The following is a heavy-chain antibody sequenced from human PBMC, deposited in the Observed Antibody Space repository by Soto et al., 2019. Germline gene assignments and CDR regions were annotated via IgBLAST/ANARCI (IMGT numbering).Heavy chain of an antibody. V-gene: IGHV3-48*01. Sequence: GGSLRLSCAASGFTFSSYSMNWVHQAPGKGLEWVSYISSSSSTIYYADSVKGRFTISRDNAKNSLYLQMNSLRAEDTAVYYCARDCSSTSCYAGEGVFSFDYWGQGTLVTVSS. CDR3: ARDCSSTSCYAGEGVFSFDY. J-gene: IGHJ4*02. D-gene: IGHD2-2*01. CDR1: GFTFSSYS. CDR2: ISSSSSTI.